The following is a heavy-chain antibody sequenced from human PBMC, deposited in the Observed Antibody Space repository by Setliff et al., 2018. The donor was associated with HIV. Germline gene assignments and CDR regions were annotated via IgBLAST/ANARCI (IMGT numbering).Heavy chain of an antibody. CDR2: IKQDGSEK. Sequence: LRLSCAASGFTFSSYWMSWVRQAPGKGLEWVANIKQDGSEKYYVDSVRGRFTISRDNARDSLYLQMNSLRAEDTAVYYCVRDTTSGWMLTNWGQGTLVTVSS. CDR3: VRDTTSGWMLTN. J-gene: IGHJ4*02. D-gene: IGHD6-25*01. CDR1: GFTFSSYW. V-gene: IGHV3-7*01.